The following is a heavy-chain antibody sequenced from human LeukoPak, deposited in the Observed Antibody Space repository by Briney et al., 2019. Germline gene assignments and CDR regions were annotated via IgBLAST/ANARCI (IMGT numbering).Heavy chain of an antibody. D-gene: IGHD3-10*01. V-gene: IGHV4-59*01. Sequence: SETLSLTCTVSGGSISSYYWSWIRQPPGKGLEWIGYIYYSGSTNYNPSLKSRVTISVDTSKNQFSLKLSSVTAADTAVYHCARASQGRHYYGSGTTFDYWGQGTLVTVSS. CDR3: ARASQGRHYYGSGTTFDY. CDR2: IYYSGST. CDR1: GGSISSYY. J-gene: IGHJ4*02.